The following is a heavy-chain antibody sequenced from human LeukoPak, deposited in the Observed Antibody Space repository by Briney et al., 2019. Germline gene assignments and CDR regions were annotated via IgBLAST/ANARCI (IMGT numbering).Heavy chain of an antibody. V-gene: IGHV4-59*01. Sequence: ASETLSLTCTVSGGSISSYYWNWLRQPPGKGLEWIGYIYNRGSINYNPSLKSRVTISVDTSKNQFSLNLSSVTAADTAVYYCARLVSTKDYFDYWGQGTLVTVSS. CDR2: IYNRGSI. J-gene: IGHJ4*02. CDR3: ARLVSTKDYFDY. CDR1: GGSISSYY. D-gene: IGHD5/OR15-5a*01.